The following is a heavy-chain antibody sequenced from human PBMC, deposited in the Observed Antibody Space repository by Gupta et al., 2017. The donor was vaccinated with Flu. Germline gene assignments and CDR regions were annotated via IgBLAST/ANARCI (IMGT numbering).Heavy chain of an antibody. D-gene: IGHD3-22*01. J-gene: IGHJ3*02. CDR2: ISGSGGST. CDR3: AKDQGNTVDGPYYDTI. CDR1: GFTFSSYA. V-gene: IGHV3-23*01. Sequence: EVQLLESGGGLVQPGGSLRLSCAASGFTFSSYAMSWVRQAPGKGLEWVSAISGSGGSTYYADSVKGRFTISRDNSKNTLYLQMNSLRAEDTAVYYCAKDQGNTVDGPYYDTIWGQGTMVTVSS.